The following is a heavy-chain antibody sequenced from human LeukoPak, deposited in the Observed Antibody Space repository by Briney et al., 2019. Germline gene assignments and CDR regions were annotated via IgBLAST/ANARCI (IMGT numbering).Heavy chain of an antibody. V-gene: IGHV3-23*01. CDR2: ISGSGGST. Sequence: PGGSLRLSCAVSGFTFSSYVMSWVRQAPGKGLEWVSDISGSGGSTYYAGSVKGRFTISRDNSKNTPYLQMNSLRVEDTAVYYCAKGRGGNSGYDFLFDHWGQGTLVTVSS. J-gene: IGHJ4*02. D-gene: IGHD5-12*01. CDR1: GFTFSSYV. CDR3: AKGRGGNSGYDFLFDH.